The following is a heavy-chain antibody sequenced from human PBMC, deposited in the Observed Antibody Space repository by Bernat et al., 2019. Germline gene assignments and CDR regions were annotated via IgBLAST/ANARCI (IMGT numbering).Heavy chain of an antibody. Sequence: QVMLVESGGGVVQPGGSLRLSCAASGFTFRNYGMHWVRQTPAKGLEWVAFTRYDGDNKYYLDSVRGRFTISRDNSKNTLYLQMNSLRPEDTAVYYCATDGSRGIQLGEFGTLGTDVWGQGTTVTVSS. CDR1: GFTFRNYG. CDR3: ATDGSRGIQLGEFGTLGTDV. CDR2: TRYDGDNK. V-gene: IGHV3-30*02. D-gene: IGHD3-16*01. J-gene: IGHJ6*02.